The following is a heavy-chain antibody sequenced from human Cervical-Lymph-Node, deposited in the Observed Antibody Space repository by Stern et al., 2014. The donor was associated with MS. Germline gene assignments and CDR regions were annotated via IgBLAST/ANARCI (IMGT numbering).Heavy chain of an antibody. V-gene: IGHV3-9*01. D-gene: IGHD6-19*01. CDR1: GFRFDLYA. CDR3: AKEIRRADSSPDY. J-gene: IGHJ4*02. Sequence: EVQLVESGGDLVQPGRSLRLSCAASGFRFDLYAMHWVRQAPGKGLEWVASIIWNSCSIRYAGTVKGRFTISRDNVKNFLYLQMDSLRPEDTTFYYCAKEIRRADSSPDYWGQGALVTVSS. CDR2: IIWNSCSI.